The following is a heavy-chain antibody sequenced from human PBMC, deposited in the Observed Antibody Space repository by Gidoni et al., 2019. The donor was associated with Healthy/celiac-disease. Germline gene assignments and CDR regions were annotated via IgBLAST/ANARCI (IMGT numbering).Heavy chain of an antibody. J-gene: IGHJ4*02. D-gene: IGHD3-22*01. CDR3: AKDRAMIVVVTYFDY. CDR2: IAYDGSNK. CDR1: GFTFSSYG. V-gene: IGHV3-30*18. Sequence: QVQLVESGGGVVQPGRSLSLSCAASGFTFSSYGMHWVRQAPGKGLEWVAVIAYDGSNKYYADSVKGRFTISRDNSKNTLYLQMNSLRAEDTAVYYCAKDRAMIVVVTYFDYWGQGTLVTVSS.